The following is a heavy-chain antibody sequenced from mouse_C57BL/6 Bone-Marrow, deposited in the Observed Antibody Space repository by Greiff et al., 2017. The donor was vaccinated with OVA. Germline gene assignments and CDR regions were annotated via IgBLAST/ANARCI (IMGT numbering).Heavy chain of an antibody. CDR1: GIDFSRYW. CDR2: INPDSSTI. Sequence: EVQLMESGGGLVQPGGSLKLSCAASGIDFSRYWMSWVRRAPGKGLEWIGEINPDSSTINYAPSLKDKFIISRDNAKNTLYLQMSKVRSEDTALYYCARRDYYGSSWDYAMDYWGQGTSVTVSS. CDR3: ARRDYYGSSWDYAMDY. D-gene: IGHD1-1*01. J-gene: IGHJ4*01. V-gene: IGHV4-1*01.